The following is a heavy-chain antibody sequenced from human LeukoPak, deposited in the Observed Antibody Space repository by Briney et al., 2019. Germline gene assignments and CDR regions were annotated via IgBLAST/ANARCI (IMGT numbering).Heavy chain of an antibody. CDR3: AKDQGIAVAGTDDAFDI. V-gene: IGHV3-30*18. Sequence: SGGSLRLSCAASGFTFSNYGMHWVRQAPGKGLEWVAVIAYDGSNEYYAEFVKGRFTISRDNSKNTLYLQMYSLRAEDTAVYFCAKDQGIAVAGTDDAFDIWGQGTRVTVSS. CDR2: IAYDGSNE. D-gene: IGHD6-19*01. CDR1: GFTFSNYG. J-gene: IGHJ3*02.